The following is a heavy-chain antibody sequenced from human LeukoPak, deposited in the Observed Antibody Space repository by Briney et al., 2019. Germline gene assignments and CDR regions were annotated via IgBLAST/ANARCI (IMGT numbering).Heavy chain of an antibody. D-gene: IGHD2-2*01. CDR2: IIPIFGTA. Sequence: GASVKVSCKSSGYTLTSYSISWVRQAPGQGLEWIGGIIPIFGTANYAQSFQGRVTITADESTSTAYMQLSSLRSADTPVYYCARDRCSSTSCLYGGGYNWFDPWGQGTLVTVSS. CDR3: ARDRCSSTSCLYGGGYNWFDP. CDR1: GYTLTSYS. V-gene: IGHV1-69*13. J-gene: IGHJ5*02.